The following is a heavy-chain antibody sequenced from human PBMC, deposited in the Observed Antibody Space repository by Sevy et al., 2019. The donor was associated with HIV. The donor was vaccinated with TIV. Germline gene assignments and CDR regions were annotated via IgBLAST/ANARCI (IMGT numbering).Heavy chain of an antibody. Sequence: SETLSLTCAVYGGSFSGYYWNWIHQSPGKGLEWIGEINHSGSTHYNPSLKSRVTISVDTSKNQFSLRLNSVTAADMAVYYCARAPPVVVVPGAPSWFDPWGQGTLVTVSS. J-gene: IGHJ5*02. CDR3: ARAPPVVVVPGAPSWFDP. V-gene: IGHV4-34*01. D-gene: IGHD2-2*01. CDR1: GGSFSGYY. CDR2: INHSGST.